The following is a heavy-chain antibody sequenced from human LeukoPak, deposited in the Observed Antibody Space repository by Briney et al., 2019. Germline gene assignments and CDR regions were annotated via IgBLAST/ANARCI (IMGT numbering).Heavy chain of an antibody. D-gene: IGHD3-10*01. CDR1: GFTFRNAW. CDR3: TTVVSAIVRGVRYYFDY. V-gene: IGHV3-15*01. J-gene: IGHJ4*02. CDR2: IKSRSDGGST. Sequence: GGSLRLSCAANGFTFRNAWMTWVRQAPGRGLEWVGHIKSRSDGGSTDYAAPVKGRFTISRDDSKNTLYLQMNSLKTEDTAMYYCTTVVSAIVRGVRYYFDYWGQGTLVTVSA.